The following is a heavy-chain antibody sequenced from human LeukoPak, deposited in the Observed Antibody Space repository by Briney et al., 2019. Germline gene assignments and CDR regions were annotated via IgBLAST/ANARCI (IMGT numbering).Heavy chain of an antibody. CDR2: IYHSGST. Sequence: NPSETLSLTCAVSGYSISSGYYWGWIRQPPGKGLEWIGSIYHSGSTYYNPSLKSRVTISVDTSKNQFSLKLSSVTAADTAVYYCAKRTGVFDAFDIWGQGTMVTVSS. CDR1: GYSISSGYY. J-gene: IGHJ3*02. D-gene: IGHD7-27*01. V-gene: IGHV4-38-2*01. CDR3: AKRTGVFDAFDI.